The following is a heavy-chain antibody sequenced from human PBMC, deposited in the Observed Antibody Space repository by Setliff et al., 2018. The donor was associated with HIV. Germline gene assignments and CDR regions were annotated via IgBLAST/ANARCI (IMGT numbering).Heavy chain of an antibody. Sequence: SETLSLTCTVSGGSISSYYWSWIRQPAGKGLEWIGRIYTSGSTNYNPSLKSRVTISVDTSKNQFSLKLSSVTAADTAVYYCATHVLQFLEWLSHFDYWGQGTLVTVSS. J-gene: IGHJ4*02. D-gene: IGHD3-3*01. CDR1: GGSISSYY. V-gene: IGHV4-4*07. CDR3: ATHVLQFLEWLSHFDY. CDR2: IYTSGST.